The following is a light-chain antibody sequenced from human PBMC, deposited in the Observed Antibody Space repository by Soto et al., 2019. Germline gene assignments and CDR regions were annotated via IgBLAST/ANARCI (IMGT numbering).Light chain of an antibody. CDR3: QQYNSYPLT. V-gene: IGKV3-15*01. CDR1: QSVSSN. Sequence: EIVMTQSPATLSVSPGERATLSCRASQSVSSNLAWYQQKPGQAPRLLIYGASTRATGIPTRLSGSGSGTAFTLTISSLQPEDFATYYCQQYNSYPLTFGGGTTVDIK. CDR2: GAS. J-gene: IGKJ4*01.